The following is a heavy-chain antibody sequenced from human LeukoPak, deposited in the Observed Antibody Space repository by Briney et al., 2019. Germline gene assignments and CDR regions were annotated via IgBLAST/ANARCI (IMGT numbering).Heavy chain of an antibody. Sequence: QPGGSLRLSCAASGFTFSSYWMSWVRQAPGKGLEWVANIKQDGSEKYYVDSVKGRFTISRDNAKNSLYLQMNSLRAEDTAVYYCAREGYYDFWSGLFDYWGQGTLVTVSS. J-gene: IGHJ4*02. D-gene: IGHD3-3*01. CDR3: AREGYYDFWSGLFDY. V-gene: IGHV3-7*01. CDR1: GFTFSSYW. CDR2: IKQDGSEK.